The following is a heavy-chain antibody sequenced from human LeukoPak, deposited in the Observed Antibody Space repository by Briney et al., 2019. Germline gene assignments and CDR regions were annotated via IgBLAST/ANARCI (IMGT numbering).Heavy chain of an antibody. J-gene: IGHJ6*03. V-gene: IGHV1-69*05. CDR3: ARVRDTRNYYYYYMDV. CDR1: GGTFISYA. Sequence: GASVKVSCKASGGTFISYAISWVRQAPGQGLEWMGGIIPIFGTANYAQKFQGRVTITTDESTSTAYMELSSLRSEDTAVYYCARVRDTRNYYYYYMDVWGKGTTVTVSS. CDR2: IIPIFGTA.